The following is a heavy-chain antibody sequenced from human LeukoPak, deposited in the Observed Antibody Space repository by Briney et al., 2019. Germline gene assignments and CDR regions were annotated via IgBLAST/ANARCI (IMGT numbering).Heavy chain of an antibody. CDR3: ASTHLGYCSSASCQNDY. D-gene: IGHD2-2*01. J-gene: IGHJ4*02. V-gene: IGHV1-69*10. CDR1: GGTFSNYG. Sequence: SVKVSCKASGGTFSNYGISWERQAPGQGLEWMGGIIPLFGIANYAQKFQGRVTITSDKSTSTAYMELSSLKTEDTAVYYCASTHLGYCSSASCQNDYWGQGTLVTVSS. CDR2: IIPLFGIA.